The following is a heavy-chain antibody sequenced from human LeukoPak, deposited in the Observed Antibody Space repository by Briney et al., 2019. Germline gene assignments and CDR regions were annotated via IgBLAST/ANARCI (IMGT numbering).Heavy chain of an antibody. CDR2: IYSGGST. J-gene: IGHJ6*02. D-gene: IGHD5-12*01. Sequence: PGGSLRLSCAASVFTFSNAWVSWVRQAPGKGLEWVSVIYSGGSTYYADSVKGRFTISRDNSKNTLYLQMNSLRAEDTAVYYCATSHSGYDSYYYYGMDVWGQGTTVTVSS. V-gene: IGHV3-66*01. CDR3: ATSHSGYDSYYYYGMDV. CDR1: VFTFSNAW.